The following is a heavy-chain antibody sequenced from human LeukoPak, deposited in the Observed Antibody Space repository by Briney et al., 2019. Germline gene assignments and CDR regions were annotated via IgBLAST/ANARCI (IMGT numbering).Heavy chain of an antibody. Sequence: PSETLSLTCTVSGGSISSGSYYWSWIRQPAGKGLEWIGRIYTSGSTNYNPSLKSRVTISVDTSKNQFSLKLSSVTAADTAVYYCATLPSYSSGWYRTYWGQGTLVTVSS. CDR1: GGSISSGSYY. V-gene: IGHV4-61*02. CDR3: ATLPSYSSGWYRTY. J-gene: IGHJ4*02. D-gene: IGHD6-19*01. CDR2: IYTSGST.